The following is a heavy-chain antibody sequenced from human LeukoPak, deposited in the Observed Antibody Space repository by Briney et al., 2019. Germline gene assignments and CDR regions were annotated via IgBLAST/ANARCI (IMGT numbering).Heavy chain of an antibody. Sequence: KTSETLSLTCAVYGGSFSGYYWSWIRQPPGKGLEWIGEINHSGSTNYNPSLKSQVTISVDTSKNQFSLKLSSVTAADTAVYYCARLSPRRSTHYYYYGMDVWGQGTTVTVSS. CDR1: GGSFSGYY. J-gene: IGHJ6*02. CDR2: INHSGST. V-gene: IGHV4-34*01. D-gene: IGHD2-2*01. CDR3: ARLSPRRSTHYYYYGMDV.